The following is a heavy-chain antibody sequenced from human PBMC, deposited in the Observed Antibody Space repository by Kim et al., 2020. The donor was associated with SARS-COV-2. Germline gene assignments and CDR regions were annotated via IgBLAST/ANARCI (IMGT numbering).Heavy chain of an antibody. V-gene: IGHV4-39*01. J-gene: IGHJ5*02. CDR1: GGSFSGNTYY. CDR2: TSYSGST. Sequence: SETLSLTCTVSGGSFSGNTYYWGWIRQPPGKGLEWIGSTSYSGSTYYSPSLKSRATISVDTSKNQFSLNLSFVTAEDTGVYYCAKFHGFAPWGQGTLVTVSS. CDR3: AKFHGFAP.